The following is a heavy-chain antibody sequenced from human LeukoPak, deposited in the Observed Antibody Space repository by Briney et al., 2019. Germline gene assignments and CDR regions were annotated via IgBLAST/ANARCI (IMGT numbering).Heavy chain of an antibody. D-gene: IGHD3-10*01. J-gene: IGHJ6*03. V-gene: IGHV4-59*01. CDR2: IYYSGYP. CDR3: ARVEEGYGSGRRENYYYYYMDV. CDR1: GCSISNYY. Sequence: PSETLSLTCTASGCSISNYYWNWIRQPPGKGLEWIGYIYYSGYPNYNPSLKSRVTISVDTSKNQFSLKLSSVTAADTAVYYCARVEEGYGSGRRENYYYYYMDVWGKGTTVTISS.